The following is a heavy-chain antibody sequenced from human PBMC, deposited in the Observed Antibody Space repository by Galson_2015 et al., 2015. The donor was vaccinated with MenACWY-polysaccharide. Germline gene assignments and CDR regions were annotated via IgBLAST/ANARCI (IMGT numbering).Heavy chain of an antibody. CDR1: GFTFSTYS. J-gene: IGHJ4*02. D-gene: IGHD1-14*01. V-gene: IGHV3-21*01. CDR2: ISGSSSYI. Sequence: SLRLSCAGSGFTFSTYSMIWVRQAPGNGLEWVSAISGSSSYIYYADSVKGRFTISRDNAKNSLYLQMNSLRAEDTAVYYCASRTRFRTGSGPEDFWGQGTLVAVSS. CDR3: ASRTRFRTGSGPEDF.